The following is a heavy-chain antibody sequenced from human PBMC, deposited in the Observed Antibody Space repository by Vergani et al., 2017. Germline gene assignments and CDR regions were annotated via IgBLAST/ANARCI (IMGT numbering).Heavy chain of an antibody. CDR3: AGVFTYYGAFDI. J-gene: IGHJ3*02. V-gene: IGHV1-69*09. D-gene: IGHD3-3*01. CDR2: IIPILGIA. CDR1: EGTFSSYT. Sequence: QVQLVQSGAEVKKPGSSVKVSCKASEGTFSSYTISWVRQAPGQGLEWMGRIIPILGIANYAQKFQGRVTITADKSTSTAYMELSSLRSEDTAVYYCAGVFTYYGAFDIWGQGTMVTVSS.